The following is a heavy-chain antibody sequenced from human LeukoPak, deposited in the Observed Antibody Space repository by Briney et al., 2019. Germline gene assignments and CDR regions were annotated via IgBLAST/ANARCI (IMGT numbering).Heavy chain of an antibody. Sequence: PGGSLRLSCAASEFTFSNYKMNWVRQAPGKGLEWVSSISSSSSYIYYADSVKGRFTISRDNATNSLYLQLNSLRAEDTAMYYCVRGTGGWQTYFGYWGQGTLVTVSS. V-gene: IGHV3-21*01. CDR3: VRGTGGWQTYFGY. J-gene: IGHJ4*02. D-gene: IGHD6-19*01. CDR2: ISSSSSYI. CDR1: EFTFSNYK.